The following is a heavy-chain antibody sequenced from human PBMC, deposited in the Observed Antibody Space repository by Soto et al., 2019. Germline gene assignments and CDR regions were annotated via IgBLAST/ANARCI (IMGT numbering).Heavy chain of an antibody. D-gene: IGHD3-3*01. CDR1: GFTFSSYA. Sequence: GGSLRLSCAASGFTFSSYAMSWVRQAPGKGLEWVSAISGSGGSTYSADSGKGRFTISRDNSKNTLYLQMNSLRAEDTAVYYFAKVRGSGYYTDYGMDVWGQGTTVTV. V-gene: IGHV3-23*01. CDR2: ISGSGGST. J-gene: IGHJ6*02. CDR3: AKVRGSGYYTDYGMDV.